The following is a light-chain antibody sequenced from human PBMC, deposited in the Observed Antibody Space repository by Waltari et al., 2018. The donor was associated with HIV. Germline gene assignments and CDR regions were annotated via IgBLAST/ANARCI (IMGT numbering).Light chain of an antibody. CDR2: KDT. Sequence: SFELTQPPSVSVSPGQTARITCSGDALARQYVYWYQQKPGQAPVVVIYKDTERHSGIPGRFSGSSSGTTVTLTINGVQAEDEADYYCQSADTGGTRVFGSGTKVTVL. CDR1: ALARQY. V-gene: IGLV3-25*03. CDR3: QSADTGGTRV. J-gene: IGLJ1*01.